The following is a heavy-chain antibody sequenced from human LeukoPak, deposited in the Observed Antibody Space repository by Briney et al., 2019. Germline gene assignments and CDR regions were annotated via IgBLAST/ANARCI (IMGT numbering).Heavy chain of an antibody. CDR2: ISTSGST. CDR1: GGSFSGYY. Sequence: SETLSLTCAVYGGSFSGYYWSWIRQPPGKGLEWIGRISTSGSTNYNPSLKSRVTMSLDTSKNQFSLKLNSLTAADTAVYYCARGAALAIDYWGQGALVTVSS. V-gene: IGHV4-59*10. J-gene: IGHJ4*02. CDR3: ARGAALAIDY. D-gene: IGHD2-15*01.